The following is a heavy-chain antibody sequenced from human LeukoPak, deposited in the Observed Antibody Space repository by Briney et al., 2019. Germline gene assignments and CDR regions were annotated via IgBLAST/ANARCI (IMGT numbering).Heavy chain of an antibody. D-gene: IGHD3-10*01. J-gene: IGHJ4*02. CDR1: GGSFSGYY. CDR2: INHSGST. V-gene: IGHV4-34*01. Sequence: SETLSLTCAVYGGSFSGYYWSWIRQPPGKGLEWIGEINHSGSTNYNPSLKSRVTISVDTSKNQFSLKLSSVTAADTAVYYCARERITMVRGVRTYYFDYWGQGTLVTVSS. CDR3: ARERITMVRGVRTYYFDY.